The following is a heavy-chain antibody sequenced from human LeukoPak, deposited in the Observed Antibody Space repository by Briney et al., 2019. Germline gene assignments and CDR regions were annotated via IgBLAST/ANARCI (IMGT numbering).Heavy chain of an antibody. D-gene: IGHD3-10*01. V-gene: IGHV4-34*01. Sequence: PSETLSLTCAVYGGSFSGYYWNWIHQSPGKGLEWLGEINRSGSIKYNPSLKSRVTISLDTSKNHFSLKMSSVTAADTAVYYCARGKGSGSYSDWFDPWGQGTLVTVSS. CDR2: INRSGSI. CDR1: GGSFSGYY. CDR3: ARGKGSGSYSDWFDP. J-gene: IGHJ5*02.